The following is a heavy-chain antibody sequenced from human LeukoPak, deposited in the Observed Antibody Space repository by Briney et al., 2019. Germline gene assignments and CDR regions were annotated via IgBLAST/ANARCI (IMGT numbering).Heavy chain of an antibody. CDR2: INHSGST. CDR1: GGSFSGYY. V-gene: IGHV4-34*01. Sequence: SETLSLTCAVYGGSFSGYYWSWIRQPPGKGLEWIGEINHSGSTNYNPSLKSRVTISVDTSKNQFSLKLSSVTAADTAVYYCARGRYSSSWYNPQRGAFDIWGQGTMVTVSS. D-gene: IGHD6-13*01. CDR3: ARGRYSSSWYNPQRGAFDI. J-gene: IGHJ3*02.